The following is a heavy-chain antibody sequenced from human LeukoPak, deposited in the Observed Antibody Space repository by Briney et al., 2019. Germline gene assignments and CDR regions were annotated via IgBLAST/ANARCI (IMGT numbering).Heavy chain of an antibody. V-gene: IGHV3-30*18. D-gene: IGHD3-16*01. CDR1: GFTFSSYG. CDR3: AKRPFERPRGAFDI. CDR2: ISYDGSNK. Sequence: GGSLRLSCAASGFTFSSYGMHWVRQAPGKGLEWVAVISYDGSNKYYADSVKGRFTISRDNSKNTLYLQINSLRDEDTAVYYCAKRPFERPRGAFDIWGQGTMVTVSS. J-gene: IGHJ3*02.